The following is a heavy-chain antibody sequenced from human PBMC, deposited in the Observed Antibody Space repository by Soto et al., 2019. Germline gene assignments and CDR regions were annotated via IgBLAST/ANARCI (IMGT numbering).Heavy chain of an antibody. J-gene: IGHJ4*02. CDR3: VGFYYYDSSGYYRDLYYFDY. CDR2: INHSGST. V-gene: IGHV4-34*01. D-gene: IGHD3-22*01. Sequence: ETLSLTCAVYGGSFSGYYWSWIRQPPGKGLEWIGEINHSGSTNYNPSLKSRVTISVDTSKNQFSLKLSSVTAADTAVYYCVGFYYYDSSGYYRDLYYFDYWGQGTLVTVS. CDR1: GGSFSGYY.